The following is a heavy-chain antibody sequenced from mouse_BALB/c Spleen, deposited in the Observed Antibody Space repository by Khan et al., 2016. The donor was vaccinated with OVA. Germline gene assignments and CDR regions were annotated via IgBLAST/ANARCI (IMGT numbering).Heavy chain of an antibody. CDR3: TRSGYGTFAY. J-gene: IGHJ3*01. Sequence: QVQLQQSGAELVKPGASVKLSCKASGYTFTSYYMYWVKQRPGQGLEWIGEINPSDGDTNFDDKFKSKASLTVDKSSSTAYMQISSLTSEDSAVYYCTRSGYGTFAYWGQGTPVTVSA. D-gene: IGHD2-1*01. CDR2: INPSDGDT. V-gene: IGHV1S81*02. CDR1: GYTFTSYY.